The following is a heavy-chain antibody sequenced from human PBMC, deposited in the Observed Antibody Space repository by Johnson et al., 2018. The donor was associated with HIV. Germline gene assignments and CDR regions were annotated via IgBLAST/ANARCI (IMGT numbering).Heavy chain of an antibody. Sequence: QVQLVESGGGVVQPGRSLRLSCAASGFTFSSYAMHWVRQAPGKGLEWVAVISYDGSNKYYADSVKGRFTISRDNSKNTLFLQMNSLRAEDTAGYYCVRRCYDSSAFDIWGQGTLVTVSS. CDR1: GFTFSSYA. CDR3: VRRCYDSSAFDI. D-gene: IGHD3-22*01. V-gene: IGHV3-30-3*01. CDR2: ISYDGSNK. J-gene: IGHJ3*02.